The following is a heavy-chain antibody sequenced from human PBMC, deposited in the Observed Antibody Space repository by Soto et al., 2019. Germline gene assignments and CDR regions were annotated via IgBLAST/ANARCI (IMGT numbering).Heavy chain of an antibody. V-gene: IGHV1-69*06. CDR1: GGTFSSYS. D-gene: IGHD2-2*02. J-gene: IGHJ5*02. CDR2: IIPIFGTA. Sequence: SVKGSCKASGGTFSSYSISWGRRAPGQGLEWMRGIIPIFGTANYAQKFQGRVTITADKSTSTAYMELSSLRSEDTAVYYCARGYCSSTSCYRARWFDPWGQGTLVTVSS. CDR3: ARGYCSSTSCYRARWFDP.